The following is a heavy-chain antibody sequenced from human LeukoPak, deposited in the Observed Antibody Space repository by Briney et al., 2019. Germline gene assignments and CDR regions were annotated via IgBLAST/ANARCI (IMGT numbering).Heavy chain of an antibody. J-gene: IGHJ6*03. V-gene: IGHV1-8*01. CDR3: ARAGHSSIAARPGQTRGGYYYYYMDV. CDR1: GYTFTSCD. Sequence: ASVKVSSKASGYTFTSCDINWVRQATGQGLEWMGWMNPNSGNTGYAQKFQGRVTMTKNTSISTAYMELSSLRSEDTAVYYCARAGHSSIAARPGQTRGGYYYYYMDVWGKGTTVTVSS. CDR2: MNPNSGNT. D-gene: IGHD6-6*01.